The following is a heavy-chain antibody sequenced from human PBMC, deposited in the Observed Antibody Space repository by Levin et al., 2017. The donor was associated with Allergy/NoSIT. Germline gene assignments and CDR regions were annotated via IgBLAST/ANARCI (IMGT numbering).Heavy chain of an antibody. Sequence: QTGGSLRLSCAASGSTFSNYAMSWVRQVPGKGLEWVSAITNSGRTYYADSVKGRFTVSRDNSKNTLYLQMNSLRADGTAVYYCAKEMTAVVPVFDYWGQGTLVTVSS. V-gene: IGHV3-23*01. CDR3: AKEMTAVVPVFDY. D-gene: IGHD4-23*01. CDR2: ITNSGRT. J-gene: IGHJ4*02. CDR1: GSTFSNYA.